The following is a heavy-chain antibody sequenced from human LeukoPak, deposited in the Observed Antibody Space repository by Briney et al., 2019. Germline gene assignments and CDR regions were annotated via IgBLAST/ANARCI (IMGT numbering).Heavy chain of an antibody. Sequence: GGSLRLSRAASGFPVSSFYMTWVRQAPGKGLEWVSVIYSGGATYYADSVKGRFTISTDNSKKTLYLQMNSLRAEDTAVYYCAKENTKTPFRPGEATLTKGYFDYWGQGTLVTVSS. J-gene: IGHJ4*02. V-gene: IGHV3-66*01. CDR1: GFPVSSFY. D-gene: IGHD4-17*01. CDR3: AKENTKTPFRPGEATLTKGYFDY. CDR2: IYSGGAT.